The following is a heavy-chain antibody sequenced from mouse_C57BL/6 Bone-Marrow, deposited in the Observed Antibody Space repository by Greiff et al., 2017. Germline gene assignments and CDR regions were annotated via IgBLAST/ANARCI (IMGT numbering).Heavy chain of an antibody. J-gene: IGHJ3*01. D-gene: IGHD1-1*01. CDR1: GFNIKDYY. CDR2: IDPEDGET. CDR3: AFGGLRYPGFAY. Sequence: EVKLQQSGAELVKPGASVKLSCTASGFNIKDYYMHWVKQRTEQGLEWIGRIDPEDGETKYAPKFQGKATITADTSSNTAHPQLSSLTSEDTAVYYCAFGGLRYPGFAYWGQGTLVTVSA. V-gene: IGHV14-2*01.